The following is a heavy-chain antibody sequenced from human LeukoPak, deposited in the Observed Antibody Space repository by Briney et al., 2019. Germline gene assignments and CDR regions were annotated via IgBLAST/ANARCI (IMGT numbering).Heavy chain of an antibody. CDR3: ARRNSGARQIDY. Sequence: SEXLSLTXXVXGGSISSSSYYWGWIRQPPGKGLXWIGSIYYSGSTYYNPSLKSRVTISVDTSKNQFSLRLSSVTAADTAVYYCARRNSGARQIDYWGQGTLVTVSS. D-gene: IGHD1-26*01. V-gene: IGHV4-39*01. J-gene: IGHJ4*02. CDR1: GGSISSSSYY. CDR2: IYYSGST.